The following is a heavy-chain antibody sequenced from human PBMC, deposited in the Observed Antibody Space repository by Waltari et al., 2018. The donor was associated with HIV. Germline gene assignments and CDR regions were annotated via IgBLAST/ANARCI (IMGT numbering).Heavy chain of an antibody. CDR1: GFTYSSYD. Sequence: EVQLVESGGGLVQPGGSLRLSCAASGFTYSSYDMNWVRKAPGKGLEWVSYISSSGTTIYYADSVKGRFTISRDNAKTSLYMQMNSLRAEDTAVYYCARLSYGSGSYAFDYWGQGTLVTVSS. V-gene: IGHV3-48*03. CDR3: ARLSYGSGSYAFDY. J-gene: IGHJ4*02. D-gene: IGHD3-10*01. CDR2: ISSSGTTI.